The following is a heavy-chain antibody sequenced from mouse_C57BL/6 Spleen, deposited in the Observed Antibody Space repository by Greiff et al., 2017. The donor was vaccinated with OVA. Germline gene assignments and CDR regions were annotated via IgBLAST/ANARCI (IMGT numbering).Heavy chain of an antibody. Sequence: QVQLKESGAELARPGASVKLSCKASGYTFTSYGISWVKQRTGQGLEWIGEIYPRSGNTYYNAKFKGKATLTADKSSSTAYMELRSLTSEDSSVYFCARGDDGYYGYFDYWGQGTTLTVSS. V-gene: IGHV1-81*01. CDR1: GYTFTSYG. D-gene: IGHD2-3*01. J-gene: IGHJ2*01. CDR3: ARGDDGYYGYFDY. CDR2: IYPRSGNT.